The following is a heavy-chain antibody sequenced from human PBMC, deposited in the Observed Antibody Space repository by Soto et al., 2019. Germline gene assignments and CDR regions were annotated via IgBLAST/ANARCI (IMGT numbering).Heavy chain of an antibody. CDR1: GFTFSNYA. D-gene: IGHD2-2*02. J-gene: IGHJ4*02. CDR2: ISDSGGST. CDR3: AKPLNTDVDY. V-gene: IGHV3-23*01. Sequence: EVQLLESGGGLVQPGGSLRLSCAASGFTFSNYAMNWVRQAPGKGLEWVSSISDSGGSTYYADSVKGRFTISRDNSKKTLYLQMNSLRAEDTAVYYCAKPLNTDVDYWGQGTLVTVSS.